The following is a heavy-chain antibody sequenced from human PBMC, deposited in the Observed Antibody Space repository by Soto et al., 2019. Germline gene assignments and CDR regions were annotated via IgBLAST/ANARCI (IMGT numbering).Heavy chain of an antibody. CDR3: ATHYYDSSGYYDAGY. J-gene: IGHJ4*02. D-gene: IGHD3-22*01. CDR2: INAGNGNT. V-gene: IGHV1-3*01. CDR1: GYTFTSYA. Sequence: ASVKVSCKASGYTFTSYAMHWVRQAPGQRLEWMGWINAGNGNTKYSQKFQGRVTITRDTSASTAYMELSSLRSEDTAVYYCATHYYDSSGYYDAGYWGQGTLVTVSS.